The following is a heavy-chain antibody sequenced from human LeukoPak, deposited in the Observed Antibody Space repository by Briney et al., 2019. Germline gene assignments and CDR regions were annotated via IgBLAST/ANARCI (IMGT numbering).Heavy chain of an antibody. V-gene: IGHV4-34*01. Sequence: SETLSLTCAVYGGSFSGYYWSWIRQPPGKGLEWIGEINHSGSTNYNPSLKSRVTISVDTSKNQFSLKLSSVTAAGTAVYYCARGPLPLSSNYYDSGLFDYWGQGTLVTVSS. J-gene: IGHJ4*02. D-gene: IGHD3-22*01. CDR2: INHSGST. CDR3: ARGPLPLSSNYYDSGLFDY. CDR1: GGSFSGYY.